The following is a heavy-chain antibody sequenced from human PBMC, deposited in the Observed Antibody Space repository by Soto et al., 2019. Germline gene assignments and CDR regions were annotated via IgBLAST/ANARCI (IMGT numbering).Heavy chain of an antibody. J-gene: IGHJ4*02. CDR1: GGSFSGYY. Sequence: QVQLQQWGAGLLKPSETLSLTCAVYGGSFSGYYWSWIRQPPGKGLEWIGEINHSGSTNYNPSLKSRVTISVDTSKTQFSLKLSSVTAADTAVYYCARGYYGSGSYYQYWGQGTLVTVSS. D-gene: IGHD3-10*01. CDR3: ARGYYGSGSYYQY. V-gene: IGHV4-34*01. CDR2: INHSGST.